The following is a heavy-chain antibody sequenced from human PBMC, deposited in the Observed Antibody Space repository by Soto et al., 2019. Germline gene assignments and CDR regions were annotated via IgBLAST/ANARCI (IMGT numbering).Heavy chain of an antibody. J-gene: IGHJ5*02. Sequence: TSETLSLTCTVSGGSISSYYWSWIRQPPGKGLEWIGYIYYSGSTNYNPSLKSRVTISVDTSKNQFSLKLSSVTAADTAVYYCARWNRDSSGYLQLYWFDPWGQGTLVTVSS. D-gene: IGHD3-22*01. CDR3: ARWNRDSSGYLQLYWFDP. V-gene: IGHV4-59*01. CDR2: IYYSGST. CDR1: GGSISSYY.